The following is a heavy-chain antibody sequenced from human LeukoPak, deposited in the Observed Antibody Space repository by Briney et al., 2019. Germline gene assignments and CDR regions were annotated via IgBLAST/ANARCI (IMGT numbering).Heavy chain of an antibody. D-gene: IGHD1-26*01. CDR3: ARVQWELRGVGSYFEY. Sequence: PGGSLRLSCVVSGFTFSSYWMSWVRQAPGKGLEWVANIKQDGSEKYYVDSVKGRFTMSRDNAKNSLYLQMNSLRAGDTAVYYCARVQWELRGVGSYFEYWGQGALVTVSS. J-gene: IGHJ4*02. V-gene: IGHV3-7*01. CDR2: IKQDGSEK. CDR1: GFTFSSYW.